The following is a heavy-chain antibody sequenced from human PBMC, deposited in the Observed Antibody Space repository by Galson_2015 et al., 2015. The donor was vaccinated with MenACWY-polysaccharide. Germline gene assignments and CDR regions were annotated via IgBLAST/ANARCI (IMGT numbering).Heavy chain of an antibody. CDR3: ARHGSVAVAGREQGFGY. CDR2: LYYSGST. J-gene: IGHJ4*02. CDR1: GGPISSSSYY. V-gene: IGHV4-39*01. D-gene: IGHD6-19*01. Sequence: SLTCTVSGGPISSSSYYWGWIRQPPGKGLEWIGTLYYSGSTYYNPSLKSRVTISVDTSKNQFSLKPSSVTAADTAVYYCARHGSVAVAGREQGFGYWGQGTLVTVSS.